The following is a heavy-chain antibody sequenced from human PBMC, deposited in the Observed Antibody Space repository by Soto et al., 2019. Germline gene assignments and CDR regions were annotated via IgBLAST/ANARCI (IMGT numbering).Heavy chain of an antibody. V-gene: IGHV4-34*01. CDR2: INHSGST. D-gene: IGHD3-16*01. CDR3: ARKTTFNPYYFDY. J-gene: IGHJ4*02. Sequence: SETLSLSYAVYGGSFSGYYWSWIRQPPGKGLEWIGEINHSGSTNYNPSLKSRVTISVDTSKNQFSLKLSSVTAADTAVYYCARKTTFNPYYFDYWGQGTLVTVSS. CDR1: GGSFSGYY.